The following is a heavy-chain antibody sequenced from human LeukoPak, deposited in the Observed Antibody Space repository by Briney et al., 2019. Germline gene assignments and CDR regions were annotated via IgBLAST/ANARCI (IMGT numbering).Heavy chain of an antibody. Sequence: SETLSLTCTVSGGSISSSSYYWGWIRQPPGKGLEWIGSIYYSGSTYYNPSLKSRVTMSVDTSKNQFSLKLSSVTAADTAVYYCATISGYDFYYYMDVWGKGTTVTVSS. J-gene: IGHJ6*03. D-gene: IGHD5-12*01. CDR3: ATISGYDFYYYMDV. CDR1: GGSISSSSYY. V-gene: IGHV4-39*07. CDR2: IYYSGST.